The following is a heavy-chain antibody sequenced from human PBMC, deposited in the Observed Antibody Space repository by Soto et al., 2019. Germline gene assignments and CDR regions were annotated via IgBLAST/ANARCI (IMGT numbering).Heavy chain of an antibody. CDR2: ISAYNDNT. J-gene: IGHJ3*01. V-gene: IGHV1-18*01. Sequence: QVQLVQSGAEVKKPGASVKVSCKASGYIFKSYGISWVRQAPGQGLEWMGWISAYNDNTYSAQKLQGRVTMTTDTSTTTAYMELRSRRSEDTAVYYCARDEGGWFGEGGQGTMVTVSS. CDR3: ARDEGGWFGE. CDR1: GYIFKSYG. D-gene: IGHD3-10*01.